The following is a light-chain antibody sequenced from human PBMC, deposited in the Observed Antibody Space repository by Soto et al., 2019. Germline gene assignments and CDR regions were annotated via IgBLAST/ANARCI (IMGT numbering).Light chain of an antibody. J-gene: IGKJ1*01. V-gene: IGKV3-20*01. Sequence: EIVLTQSPGTLSLSPGERATLSCRASQSVSSSYLAWYQQKPGEAPRLLIYGASSRATRIPDGYSGRESGTDFTLTISRLEPEDFAVYYCQLYGSSPKPFGQGTKVEIK. CDR1: QSVSSSY. CDR3: QLYGSSPKP. CDR2: GAS.